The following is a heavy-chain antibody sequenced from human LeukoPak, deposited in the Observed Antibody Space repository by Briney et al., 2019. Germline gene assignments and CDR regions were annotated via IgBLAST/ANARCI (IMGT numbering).Heavy chain of an antibody. Sequence: ASVKVSCKAPGGTFSSSGISWVRQAPGQGLEWLGGILPFFTSNYAQKFQGRVTITADESTSTAYLELRSLRSEDTAAYCCATYPRAESSVNMDVWGQGTTVTVSS. CDR1: GGTFSSSG. D-gene: IGHD3-22*01. CDR2: ILPFFTS. J-gene: IGHJ6*02. CDR3: ATYPRAESSVNMDV. V-gene: IGHV1-69*13.